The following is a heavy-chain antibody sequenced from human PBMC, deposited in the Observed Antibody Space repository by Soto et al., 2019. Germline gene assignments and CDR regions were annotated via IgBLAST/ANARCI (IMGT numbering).Heavy chain of an antibody. J-gene: IGHJ6*02. CDR3: ARDKIGGMDV. Sequence: EVQLVESGGGLVQPGGSLRLSCAASGFTVSSNYMSWVRQAPGKGLEWVSVIYSGGSTYYADSVKGRFTISRHNSKNTLYLQMISRRAEDTAVYYCARDKIGGMDVWGQGTTVTASS. CDR2: IYSGGST. CDR1: GFTVSSNY. V-gene: IGHV3-53*04.